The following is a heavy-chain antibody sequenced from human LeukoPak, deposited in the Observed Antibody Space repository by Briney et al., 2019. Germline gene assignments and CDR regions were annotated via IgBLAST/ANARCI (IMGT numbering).Heavy chain of an antibody. CDR2: INWNGGST. CDR3: ASRTAVTGAFDI. V-gene: IGHV3-20*01. Sequence: GGSLRLACAASGFTFDDYGMSWVRQAPGKGLEWVSGINWNGGSTGYADSVKGRFTISRDNAKNSLYLQMNSLRAEDTALYHCASRTAVTGAFDIWGQGTMVTVSS. J-gene: IGHJ3*02. CDR1: GFTFDDYG. D-gene: IGHD4-17*01.